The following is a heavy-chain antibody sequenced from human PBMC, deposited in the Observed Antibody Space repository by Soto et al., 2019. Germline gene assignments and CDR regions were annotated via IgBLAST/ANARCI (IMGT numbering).Heavy chain of an antibody. D-gene: IGHD2-2*01. J-gene: IGHJ6*02. CDR3: ARDPPLVAKLTYYYYGMDV. CDR1: GGTFSSYA. Sequence: ASVKVSCKASGGTFSSYAISWVRQAPGQGLEWMGGIIPIFGTANYAQKFQGRVTITADKSTSTAYMELSSLRSEDTAVYYCARDPPLVAKLTYYYYGMDVWGQGNTVTVSS. CDR2: IIPIFGTA. V-gene: IGHV1-69*06.